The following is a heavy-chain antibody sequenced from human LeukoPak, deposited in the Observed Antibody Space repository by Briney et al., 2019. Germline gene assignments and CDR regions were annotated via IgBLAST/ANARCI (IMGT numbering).Heavy chain of an antibody. Sequence: PSETLSLTCTVSGGSISSGGYYWSWIRQHPGKGLEWIGCIYYSGTTYYHPSLTSRVAISVDTSKNQFSLKLSSVTAADSAVYYCARSGTVTTWNYWGQGTLVTVSS. V-gene: IGHV4-31*03. J-gene: IGHJ4*02. D-gene: IGHD4-17*01. CDR2: IYYSGTT. CDR3: ARSGTVTTWNY. CDR1: GGSISSGGYY.